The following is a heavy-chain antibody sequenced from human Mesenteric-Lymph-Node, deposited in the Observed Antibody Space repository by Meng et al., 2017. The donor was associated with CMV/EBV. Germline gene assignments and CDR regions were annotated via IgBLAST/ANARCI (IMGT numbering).Heavy chain of an antibody. V-gene: IGHV1-18*01. CDR3: ARVGASSWFDP. Sequence: ASVKVSCKASGYTFTNYGISWVRQAPGQGLEWMGWINTYNGNPKYAQKFQGRVTMTTDTSTSTVYLELRSLRSDDTAVYYCARVGASSWFDPWGQGTLVTVSS. CDR2: INTYNGNP. J-gene: IGHJ5*02. CDR1: GYTFTNYG. D-gene: IGHD6-6*01.